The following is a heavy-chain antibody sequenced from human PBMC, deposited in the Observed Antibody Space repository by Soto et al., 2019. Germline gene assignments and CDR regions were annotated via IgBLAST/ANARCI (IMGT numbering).Heavy chain of an antibody. V-gene: IGHV3-30*18. D-gene: IGHD1-26*01. CDR2: ISSDGSSY. CDR3: AKDRGLAESGTWSHYYYGMDV. Sequence: QVQLLESGGGVVQPGRSLRLSCVASGFILTNNGMHWVRQAPGQGLEWVAVISSDGSSYYYGDSVRGRFTISRDTSKNTLFLEMNSLTTADTAVYYCAKDRGLAESGTWSHYYYGMDVWGQGTSVTVS. CDR1: GFILTNNG. J-gene: IGHJ6*02.